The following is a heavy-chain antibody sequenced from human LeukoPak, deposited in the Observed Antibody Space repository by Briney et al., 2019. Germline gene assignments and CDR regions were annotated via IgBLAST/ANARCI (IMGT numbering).Heavy chain of an antibody. V-gene: IGHV4-39*01. J-gene: IGHJ6*02. D-gene: IGHD4-17*01. CDR2: IYYSGST. CDR3: ARLYGDYGDYYYGMDV. Sequence: WVRQAPGKGLEWIGSIYYSGSTYYNPSLKSRVTISVDTSKNQFSLKLSSVAAADTAVYYCARLYGDYGDYYYGMDVWGQGTTVTVSS.